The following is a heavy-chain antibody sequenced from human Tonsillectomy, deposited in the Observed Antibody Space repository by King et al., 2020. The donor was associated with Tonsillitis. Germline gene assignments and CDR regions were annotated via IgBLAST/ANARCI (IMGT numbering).Heavy chain of an antibody. J-gene: IGHJ6*02. D-gene: IGHD2-21*02. V-gene: IGHV3-73*02. CDR2: IRSKANSYAP. CDR3: TRGGDYYSGYYYGMDV. CDR1: GFTFSCAA. Sequence: VQLVESGGGLVQPGGSLTLSCAASGFTFSCAAMHCVRQASGKGLEWVGLIRSKANSYAPVYAASVNGRFTVSRADSKKPADLQVNSLKTEDTAVYYCTRGGDYYSGYYYGMDVWGQGTTVTVSS.